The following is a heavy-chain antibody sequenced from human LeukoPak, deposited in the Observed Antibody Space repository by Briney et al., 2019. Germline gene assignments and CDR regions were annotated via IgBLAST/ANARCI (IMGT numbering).Heavy chain of an antibody. J-gene: IGHJ4*02. CDR3: ARVRIYDSSGYLYHFDY. Sequence: SETLSLTCAVSGGSISSGGYSWSWIRQPPGKGLEWIGYIYHSGSTYYNPSLKSRVTISVDRSKNQFSLKLSSVTAADTAVYYCARVRIYDSSGYLYHFDYWGQGTLVTVSS. CDR2: IYHSGST. V-gene: IGHV4-30-2*01. D-gene: IGHD3-22*01. CDR1: GGSISSGGYS.